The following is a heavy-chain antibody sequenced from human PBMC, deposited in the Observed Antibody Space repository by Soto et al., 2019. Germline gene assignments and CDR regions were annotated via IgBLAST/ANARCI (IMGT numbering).Heavy chain of an antibody. J-gene: IGHJ4*02. D-gene: IGHD6-19*01. CDR1: DGSISSYY. Sequence: PSETLSLTCTVSDGSISSYYWSWIRQPPGKGLEWIGYIYYSGSTNYNPSLKSRVTISVDPSKNQFSLKLSSVPAADTAVYYCARDRVAVAGFAFGFDYWGQGTLVTVPQ. V-gene: IGHV4-59*01. CDR3: ARDRVAVAGFAFGFDY. CDR2: IYYSGST.